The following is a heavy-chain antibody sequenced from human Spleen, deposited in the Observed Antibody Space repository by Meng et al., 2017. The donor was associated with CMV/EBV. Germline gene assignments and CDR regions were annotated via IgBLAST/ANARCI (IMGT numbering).Heavy chain of an antibody. V-gene: IGHV1-46*01. CDR3: ARAIAARPVYYYGMDV. CDR1: GYTFTAHY. Sequence: ASVKVSCKASGYTFTAHYFHWVRQAPGQGLEWMGIINPSGGSTNSIQKFQGRVTMTRDTSTSRVYMELRSLRSEDTAVYYCARAIAARPVYYYGMDVWGQGTTVTVSS. CDR2: INPSGGST. D-gene: IGHD6-6*01. J-gene: IGHJ6*02.